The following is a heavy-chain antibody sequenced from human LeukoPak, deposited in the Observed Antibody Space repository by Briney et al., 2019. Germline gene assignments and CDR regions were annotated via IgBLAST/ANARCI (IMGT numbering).Heavy chain of an antibody. D-gene: IGHD3-9*01. CDR3: AKDLTGYYYYFDY. CDR2: ISGSGDRT. V-gene: IGHV3-23*01. CDR1: GLTFSSYG. J-gene: IGHJ4*02. Sequence: GGSLRLSCAASGLTFSSYGMSWVRQAPGTGLEWVSSISGSGDRTYYADSVQGRFTISRDSSKNTLYLQMNSLRAGDTAVYYCAKDLTGYYYYFDYWGQGSLVTVSS.